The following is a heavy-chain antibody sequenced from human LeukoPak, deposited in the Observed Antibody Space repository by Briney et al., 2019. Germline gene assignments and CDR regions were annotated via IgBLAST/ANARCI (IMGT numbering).Heavy chain of an antibody. CDR1: GNSFTNYW. CDR2: IYPGDSGT. J-gene: IGHJ4*02. V-gene: IGHV5-51*01. D-gene: IGHD4-11*01. CDR3: ARQKDYSHYFDY. Sequence: GESLKISCKGSGNSFTNYWIGWVRQMPGKGLEWMGIIYPGDSGTRYSPSLQGQVTISVDKSISTAYLQWRSLKASDTAMYYCARQKDYSHYFDYWGQGTLVTVSS.